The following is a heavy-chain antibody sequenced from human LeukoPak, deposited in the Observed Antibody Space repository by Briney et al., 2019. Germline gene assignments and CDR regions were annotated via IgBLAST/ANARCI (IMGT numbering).Heavy chain of an antibody. V-gene: IGHV3-21*01. D-gene: IGHD3-9*01. Sequence: PGGSLRLSCAASGFTFSSYSMNWVRQAPGKGLEWVSSISSSSSYIYYADSVKGRFTISRDNAKNSLYLQMNSLRAEDTAVYYCARDTLTQPYDILTGYHYYFDYWGQGTLVTVSS. J-gene: IGHJ4*02. CDR2: ISSSSSYI. CDR1: GFTFSSYS. CDR3: ARDTLTQPYDILTGYHYYFDY.